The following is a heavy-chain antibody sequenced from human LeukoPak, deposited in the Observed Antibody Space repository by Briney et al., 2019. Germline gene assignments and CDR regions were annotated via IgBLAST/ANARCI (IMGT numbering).Heavy chain of an antibody. CDR3: ARDYIAVAGNWFAP. V-gene: IGHV1-2*02. CDR2: INPNNGGT. Sequence: GASVKVSCTASGYTFTGYYMHWGRQAPGQGLEWVGWINPNNGGTNYAQKVQGRVTMTGDTSISTAYMELSRLRSDDTAVYYCARDYIAVAGNWFAPWGKGTLATVSS. D-gene: IGHD6-19*01. CDR1: GYTFTGYY. J-gene: IGHJ5*02.